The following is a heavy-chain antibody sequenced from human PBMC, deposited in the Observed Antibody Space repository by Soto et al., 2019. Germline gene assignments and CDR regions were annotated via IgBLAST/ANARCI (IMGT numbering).Heavy chain of an antibody. D-gene: IGHD2-2*01. CDR2: ISYDGSNK. CDR3: AKDLPDIVVVPAAMIYYYYYGMDV. V-gene: IGHV3-30*18. Sequence: PGGSLRLSCAASGFTFSSYGMHWVRQAPGKGLEWVAVISYDGSNKYYADSVKGRFTISRDNSKNTLYLQMNSLRAEDTAVYYCAKDLPDIVVVPAAMIYYYYYGMDVWGQGTTVTVS. J-gene: IGHJ6*02. CDR1: GFTFSSYG.